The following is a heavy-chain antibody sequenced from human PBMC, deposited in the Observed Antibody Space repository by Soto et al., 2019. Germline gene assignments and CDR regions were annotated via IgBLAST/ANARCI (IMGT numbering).Heavy chain of an antibody. CDR1: GGSFSGYY. CDR3: ARVPVVPAADVNYYYYYMDV. Sequence: SETLSLTCAVYGGSFSGYYWSWIRQPPGKGLEWIGEINHSGSTNYNPSLKSRVTISVDTSKSQFSLKLSSVTAADTAVYYCARVPVVPAADVNYYYYYMDVWGKGTTVTVSS. CDR2: INHSGST. D-gene: IGHD2-2*01. J-gene: IGHJ6*03. V-gene: IGHV4-34*01.